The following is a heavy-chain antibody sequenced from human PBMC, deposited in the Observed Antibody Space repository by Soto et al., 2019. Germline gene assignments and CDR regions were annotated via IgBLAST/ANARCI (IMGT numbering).Heavy chain of an antibody. V-gene: IGHV1-18*01. J-gene: IGHJ6*03. D-gene: IGHD3-3*01. CDR2: ISAYNGNT. CDR3: ARVKLRFLEWLGTDYYCMDV. Sequence: ASVKVSCKASGYTFTSYGISWVRQAPGQGLEWMGWISAYNGNTNYAQKLQGRVTMTTDTSTSTAYMELRSLRSDDTAVYYCARVKLRFLEWLGTDYYCMDVWGKGTTVTVSS. CDR1: GYTFTSYG.